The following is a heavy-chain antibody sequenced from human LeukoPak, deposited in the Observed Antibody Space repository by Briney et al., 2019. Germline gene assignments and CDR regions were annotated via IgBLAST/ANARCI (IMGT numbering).Heavy chain of an antibody. D-gene: IGHD2-15*01. CDR1: GFTFSSYA. CDR2: INGSGGSK. J-gene: IGHJ4*02. V-gene: IGHV3-23*01. Sequence: GGSLRLSCAASGFTFSSYAMSWVRQAPGKGLEWVSAINGSGGSKYYADSVKGRFPISRDNSKNTLYLQMNSLRAEDTAVYYCAKDVGSYFDYWGQGTLVTVSS. CDR3: AKDVGSYFDY.